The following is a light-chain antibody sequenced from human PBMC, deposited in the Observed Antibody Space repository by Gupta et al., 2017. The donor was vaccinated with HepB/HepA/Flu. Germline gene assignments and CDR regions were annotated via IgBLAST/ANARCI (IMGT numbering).Light chain of an antibody. CDR1: QRLLSSDGNTY. J-gene: IGKJ1*01. Sequence: DVVMTQSPLSLPVTLGQPASISCRSSQRLLSSDGNTYLNWIHQRPSQSPRRLINRNSNREYGVPDRFSGSGSGTNFTLKISRGEAEDIGVYYCGQEKHCTRTFGQGTKVEIK. V-gene: IGKV2-30*01. CDR2: RNS. CDR3: GQEKHCTRT.